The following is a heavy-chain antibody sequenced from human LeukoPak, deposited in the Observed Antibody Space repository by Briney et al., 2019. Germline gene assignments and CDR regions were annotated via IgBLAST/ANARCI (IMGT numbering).Heavy chain of an antibody. V-gene: IGHV4-34*01. D-gene: IGHD2-15*01. CDR2: INHSGST. Sequence: SETLSLTCAVYGGSFSGYYWSWIRQPPGKGLEWIGEINHSGSTNYNPSLKSRVTISVDTSKNQFSLKLSSVTAADTAVYYCARAPQRAARQYDYWGQGTLVTVSS. CDR1: GGSFSGYY. J-gene: IGHJ4*02. CDR3: ARAPQRAARQYDY.